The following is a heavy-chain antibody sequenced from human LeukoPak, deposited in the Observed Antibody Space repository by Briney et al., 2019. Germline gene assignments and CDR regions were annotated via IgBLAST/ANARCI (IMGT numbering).Heavy chain of an antibody. V-gene: IGHV5-51*01. J-gene: IGHJ4*02. Sequence: GESLKISCKGSGYSFTSYWIGWVRPMPGRGLEWMGIIYPGDSDTRYSPSFQGQVTISADKSISTAYLQWSSLKASDTAMYYCARAVVGATSRGPVDYWGQGTLVTVSS. CDR2: IYPGDSDT. CDR3: ARAVVGATSRGPVDY. CDR1: GYSFTSYW. D-gene: IGHD1-26*01.